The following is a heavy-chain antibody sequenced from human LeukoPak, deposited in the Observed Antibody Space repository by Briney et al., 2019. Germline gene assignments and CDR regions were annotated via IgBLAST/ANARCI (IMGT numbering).Heavy chain of an antibody. J-gene: IGHJ4*02. Sequence: GGSLRLSCAASGFTFSSYWMSWVRQAPGKGLEWVANIKQDGSEKYYVDSVKGRLTISRDHAKNSLHLQMNSLRAEDTAVYYCARDSTHYDFWSGYGSKYYFDYWGQGTLVTVSS. CDR3: ARDSTHYDFWSGYGSKYYFDY. CDR2: IKQDGSEK. D-gene: IGHD3-3*01. CDR1: GFTFSSYW. V-gene: IGHV3-7*03.